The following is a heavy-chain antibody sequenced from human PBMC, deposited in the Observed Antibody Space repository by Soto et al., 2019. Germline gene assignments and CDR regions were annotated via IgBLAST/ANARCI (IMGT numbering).Heavy chain of an antibody. V-gene: IGHV3-30-3*01. J-gene: IGHJ6*02. D-gene: IGHD4-17*01. CDR3: AREDDYGYRYINYGLDV. CDR2: ISFDGTKK. CDR1: GFTFNIYA. Sequence: GGSLRLSCAASGFTFNIYALHWVRQAPGKGLEWVAVISFDGTKKYYSNSVKGRFTISRDNLKNTLYLQMNNLRVEDAALYFCAREDDYGYRYINYGLDVWGQGTTVTVSS.